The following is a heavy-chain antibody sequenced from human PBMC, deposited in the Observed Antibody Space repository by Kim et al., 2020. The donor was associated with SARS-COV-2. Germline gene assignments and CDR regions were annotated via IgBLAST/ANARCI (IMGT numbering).Heavy chain of an antibody. CDR3: ARVSMVTKPHIADAAGTGKALYYDCGMDV. J-gene: IGHJ6*02. D-gene: IGHD6-13*01. CDR1: GGSISSYY. CDR2: IYYSGST. Sequence: SETLSLTCTVSGGSISSYYWSWIRQPPGKGLEWIGYIYYSGSTNYNPSLKSRVTISVDTSKNQFSLKLSSVTAADTAVYYCARVSMVTKPHIADAAGTGKALYYDCGMDVWGQGTTVTVSS. V-gene: IGHV4-59*01.